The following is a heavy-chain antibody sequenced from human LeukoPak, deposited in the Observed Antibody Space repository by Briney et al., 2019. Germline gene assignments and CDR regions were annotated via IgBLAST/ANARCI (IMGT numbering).Heavy chain of an antibody. CDR2: INPNSGGT. D-gene: IGHD6-6*01. CDR1: GYTFTGYY. J-gene: IGHJ4*02. V-gene: IGHV1-2*02. CDR3: ARDSRSYLDY. Sequence: ASGKVSCKASGYTFTGYYIHWVRQAPGQGLEWMGWINPNSGGTNYAQKLEGRVIMTRDTSIRKVYMELNGLRFDDTAVYYCARDSRSYLDYWGQGTLVAVSS.